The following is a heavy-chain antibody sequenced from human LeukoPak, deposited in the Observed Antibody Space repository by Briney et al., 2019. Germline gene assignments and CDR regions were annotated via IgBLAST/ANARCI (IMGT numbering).Heavy chain of an antibody. D-gene: IGHD3-10*01. CDR3: ARDKIYRGSGSCLDY. Sequence: GRSLRLSCAASGLTFTGYAMHWVRQAPGKGLEWMAVISHDGTKKDYADSVKGRFTISRDRSNNALYLQMDSLRAEDTAVYYCARDKIYRGSGSCLDYWGQGTLVTVSS. J-gene: IGHJ4*02. V-gene: IGHV3-30-3*01. CDR2: ISHDGTKK. CDR1: GLTFTGYA.